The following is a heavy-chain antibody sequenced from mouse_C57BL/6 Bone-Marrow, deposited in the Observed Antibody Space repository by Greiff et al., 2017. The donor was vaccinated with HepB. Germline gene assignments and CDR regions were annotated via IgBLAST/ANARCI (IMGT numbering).Heavy chain of an antibody. Sequence: VQGVESGAELARPGASVKLSCKASGYTFTSYGISWVKQSTGQGLEWIGEIYPRSGNTYYNEKFKGKATLTADKSSSTAYMELRSLTSEDSAVYFCARSYSKGYYAMDYWGQGTSVTVSS. D-gene: IGHD2-5*01. CDR3: ARSYSKGYYAMDY. CDR2: IYPRSGNT. CDR1: GYTFTSYG. J-gene: IGHJ4*01. V-gene: IGHV1-81*01.